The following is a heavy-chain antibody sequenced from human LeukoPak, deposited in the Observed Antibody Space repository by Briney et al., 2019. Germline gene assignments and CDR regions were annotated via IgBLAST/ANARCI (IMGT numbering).Heavy chain of an antibody. CDR2: ISSSSSYT. CDR1: GFTFSDYY. Sequence: GGSLRLSCAASGFTFSDYYMSWICQAPGKGLEWVSYISSSSSYTNYADSVKGRFTISSDNAKNSLYLQMNSLRAEDTAVYYCARADESGYCSGGSCYFYWGQGTLVTVSS. CDR3: ARADESGYCSGGSCYFY. V-gene: IGHV3-11*05. J-gene: IGHJ4*02. D-gene: IGHD2-15*01.